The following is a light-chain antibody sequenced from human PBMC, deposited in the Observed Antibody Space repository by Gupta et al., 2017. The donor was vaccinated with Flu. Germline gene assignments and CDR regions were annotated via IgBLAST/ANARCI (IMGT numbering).Light chain of an antibody. Sequence: MVMTQSPATLSVSPGERATLSCRVSQSVGTNFAWYQQKPGQAPRLLIYGVSTRATGIPARFSGGGSETEFTLTISSLQSEDFAVYYCQQYYEWPATFGQGTRLEIK. V-gene: IGKV3-15*01. CDR3: QQYYEWPAT. CDR2: GVS. J-gene: IGKJ5*01. CDR1: QSVGTN.